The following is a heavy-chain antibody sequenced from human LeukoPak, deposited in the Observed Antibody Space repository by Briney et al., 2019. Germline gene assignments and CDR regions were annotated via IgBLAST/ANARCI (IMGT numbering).Heavy chain of an antibody. J-gene: IGHJ4*02. D-gene: IGHD6-13*01. CDR1: GGSISSYY. V-gene: IGHV4-59*12. CDR2: IYYSGST. CDR3: ARDNPRAAAGTPNRPFDY. Sequence: SETLSLTCTVSGGSISSYYWSWIRQPPGKGLEWIGYIYYSGSTNYNPSLKSRVTISVDTSKNQFSLKLSSVTAADTAVYYCARDNPRAAAGTPNRPFDYWGQGTLVTVSS.